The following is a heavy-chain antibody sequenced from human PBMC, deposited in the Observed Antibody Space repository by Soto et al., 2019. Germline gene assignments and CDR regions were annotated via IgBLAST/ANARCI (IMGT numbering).Heavy chain of an antibody. V-gene: IGHV5-10-1*01. J-gene: IGHJ5*02. CDR3: ARDRQQWLTSPLDP. CDR2: IDPSDSQT. D-gene: IGHD6-19*01. Sequence: ESQTISWPESEHNFVGYCAAWDRSKPGKGLEGMGRIDPSDSQTYYSPSFRGHVTISVTKSITTVFLQWSSLRASDTAMYYCARDRQQWLTSPLDPWGQGTLVT. CDR1: EHNFVGYC.